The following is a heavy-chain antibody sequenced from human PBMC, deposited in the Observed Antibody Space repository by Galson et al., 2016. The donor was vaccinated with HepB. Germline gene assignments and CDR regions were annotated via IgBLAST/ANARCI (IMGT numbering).Heavy chain of an antibody. J-gene: IGHJ5*02. D-gene: IGHD3-10*01. CDR2: IWYDGSNK. Sequence: SLRLSCAASGFTFSSYGIHWVRQAPGKGLEWVAGIWYDGSNKYYADSVKGRFTISGDNSKNTLYLQMNSLRAEDTAVYYCARAQVYSGSGSHYTNWFDPWGQGTLVTVSS. CDR1: GFTFSSYG. V-gene: IGHV3-33*01. CDR3: ARAQVYSGSGSHYTNWFDP.